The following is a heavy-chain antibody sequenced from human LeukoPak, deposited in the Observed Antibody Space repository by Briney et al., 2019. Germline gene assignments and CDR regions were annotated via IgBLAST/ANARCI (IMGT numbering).Heavy chain of an antibody. CDR2: IYWDDDK. V-gene: IGHV2-5*02. CDR1: GFSLSTSGVG. Sequence: SGPTLVNPTQTLTLTCTFSGFSLSTSGVGVGWIRQPPGKALEWLALIYWDDDKRYSPSLKSRLTITKDTSKNQVALTMTNMDPVDTATYYCAHIAELLSGYSSSWYTDYFDYWGQGTLVTVSS. J-gene: IGHJ4*02. CDR3: AHIAELLSGYSSSWYTDYFDY. D-gene: IGHD6-13*01.